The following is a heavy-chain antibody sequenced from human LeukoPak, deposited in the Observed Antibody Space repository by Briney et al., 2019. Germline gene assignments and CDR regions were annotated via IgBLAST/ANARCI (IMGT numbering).Heavy chain of an antibody. D-gene: IGHD3-10*01. V-gene: IGHV4-34*01. Sequence: SETLSLTCAVYGGSFSGYYWSWIRQPPGKGLEWIGGINHSGSTNYNPSLKSRVTISVDTSKNQFSLKLSSVTAADTAVYYCARVFGYYYGSGSYSIDYWGQGTLVTVSS. CDR3: ARVFGYYYGSGSYSIDY. CDR2: INHSGST. CDR1: GGSFSGYY. J-gene: IGHJ4*02.